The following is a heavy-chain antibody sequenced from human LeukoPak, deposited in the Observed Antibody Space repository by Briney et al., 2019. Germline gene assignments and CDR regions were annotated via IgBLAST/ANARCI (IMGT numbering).Heavy chain of an antibody. CDR1: GGSFSGYY. CDR2: INHSGST. Sequence: PSETLSLTCAVYGGSFSGYYWSWIRQPPGKGLEWIGEINHSGSTNYNPSLKSRVTISVDTSKNQFSLKLSSVTAADTAVYYCARGRSTTIFGVVIAHGFDYWGQGTLVTVSS. D-gene: IGHD3-3*01. CDR3: ARGRSTTIFGVVIAHGFDY. V-gene: IGHV4-34*01. J-gene: IGHJ4*02.